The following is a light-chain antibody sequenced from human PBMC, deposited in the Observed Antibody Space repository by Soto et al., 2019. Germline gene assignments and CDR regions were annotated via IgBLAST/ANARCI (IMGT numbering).Light chain of an antibody. Sequence: DIQMTQSPSTLSASVGDRVTITCRASQSISSWLAWYQQKPGKAPKLLIYDASSLESGVPSRFSGSGSGTEFTLTISSLQPEDSAVYYCHQYGNTPYTFGQGTRLEIK. V-gene: IGKV1-5*01. J-gene: IGKJ2*01. CDR1: QSISSW. CDR3: HQYGNTPYT. CDR2: DAS.